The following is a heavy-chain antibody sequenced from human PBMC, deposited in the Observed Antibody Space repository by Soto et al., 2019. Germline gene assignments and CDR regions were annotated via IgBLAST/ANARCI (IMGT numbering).Heavy chain of an antibody. Sequence: QLQLVQSGTEVKEPGSSVKVSCKASGGTFSTSSFVWVRQGPGQGLEWMGGIIPIFTRTNFAQKFQGRVTFSADESTRTTYMELRSLXSXDTXXYXCAXDVVRSTAGDSWGQGTLVTVSS. CDR2: IIPIFTRT. V-gene: IGHV1-69*01. D-gene: IGHD2-15*01. CDR3: AXDVVRSTAGDS. J-gene: IGHJ4*02. CDR1: GGTFSTSS.